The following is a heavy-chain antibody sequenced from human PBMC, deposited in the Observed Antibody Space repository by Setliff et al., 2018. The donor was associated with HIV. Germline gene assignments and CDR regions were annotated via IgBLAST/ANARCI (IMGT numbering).Heavy chain of an antibody. D-gene: IGHD3-3*01. CDR3: ARDALGGAMDFWSGYYYYYYGMDV. J-gene: IGHJ6*02. CDR1: GGSISSETFS. V-gene: IGHV4-61*02. CDR2: IYTSGST. Sequence: PSETLSLTCTVSGGSISSETFSWNWIRQPAGKGLEWIGRIYTSGSTDYNPSLKSRVTISVDTSKNQFSLKLSSVTAADTAVYYCARDALGGAMDFWSGYYYYYYGMDVWGQGTTVTAP.